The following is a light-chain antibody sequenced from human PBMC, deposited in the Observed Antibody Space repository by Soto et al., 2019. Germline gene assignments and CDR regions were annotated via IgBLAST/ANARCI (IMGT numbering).Light chain of an antibody. J-gene: IGLJ1*01. CDR3: ASYTSSTTFV. CDR2: DVS. CDR1: SSDVGGYNY. Sequence: QSVLTQPASVSGSPGQSITISCTGTSSDVGGYNYVSWYQHHPGKVPKLIIYDVSNRPSGVSNRFSGSRSGNTASLSLTISGLQAEDEADYYCASYTSSTTFVFGTGTKVTVL. V-gene: IGLV2-14*01.